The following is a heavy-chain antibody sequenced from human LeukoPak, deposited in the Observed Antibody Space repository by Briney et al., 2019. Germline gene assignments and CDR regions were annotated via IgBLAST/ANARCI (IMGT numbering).Heavy chain of an antibody. J-gene: IGHJ3*02. D-gene: IGHD3-3*01. CDR3: ARGLFGEDDFDI. CDR2: INPNSGGT. Sequence: ASVKVSCKASGYTFTGYYMHWVRQAPGQGLEWVGRINPNSGGTNYAQKFQGRVTMTRDTSISTAYMELSRLRSDDTAVYYCARGLFGEDDFDIWGQGTMVTVSS. V-gene: IGHV1-2*06. CDR1: GYTFTGYY.